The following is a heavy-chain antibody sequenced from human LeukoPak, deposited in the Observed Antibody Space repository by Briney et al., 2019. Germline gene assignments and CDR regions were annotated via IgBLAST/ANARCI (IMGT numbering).Heavy chain of an antibody. CDR2: IYYSGST. V-gene: IGHV4-61*05. J-gene: IGHJ4*02. CDR1: GGSISRSNYY. D-gene: IGHD2-21*02. CDR3: ARLPYCGGDCKLLDY. Sequence: PSETLSLTCTVSGGSISRSNYYWAWIRQPPGKGLEWIGYIYYSGSTNYNPSLKSRVTISVDTSKNQFSLKLSSVTAADTAVYYCARLPYCGGDCKLLDYWGQGTLVTVSS.